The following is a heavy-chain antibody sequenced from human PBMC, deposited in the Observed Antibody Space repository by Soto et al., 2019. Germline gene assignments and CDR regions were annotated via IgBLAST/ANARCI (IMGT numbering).Heavy chain of an antibody. CDR1: GYTFTVYY. V-gene: IGHV1-2*02. J-gene: IGHJ4*02. CDR3: ARDLAKGGGSAGFDY. D-gene: IGHD1-26*01. Sequence: ASVKVSCKASGYTFTVYYMRWVRQAPGQGLEWMGWINPKSGGTKYPQKFQGRVTMTWDTSISTAYMALTRLRSDDTAVYYCARDLAKGGGSAGFDYWGQGTLVTVSS. CDR2: INPKSGGT.